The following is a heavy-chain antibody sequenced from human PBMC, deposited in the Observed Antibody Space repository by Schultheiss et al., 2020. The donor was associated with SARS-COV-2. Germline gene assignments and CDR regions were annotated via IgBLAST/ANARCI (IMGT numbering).Heavy chain of an antibody. J-gene: IGHJ4*02. Sequence: SVKVSCKASGGTFSSDEISWVRQAPGQGFEWMGGIIPIFGTANYAQKFQGRVTITRDTSASTAYMELNSLRSEDTAVYYCARFRGDYGSGDDFWGQGTLVTVSS. CDR2: IIPIFGTA. V-gene: IGHV1-69*05. CDR3: ARFRGDYGSGDDF. D-gene: IGHD4-17*01. CDR1: GGTFSSDE.